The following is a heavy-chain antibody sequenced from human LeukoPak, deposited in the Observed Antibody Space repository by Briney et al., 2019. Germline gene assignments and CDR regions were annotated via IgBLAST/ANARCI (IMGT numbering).Heavy chain of an antibody. Sequence: SETLSLTCTVSGGSISSRSYYWGWIRQPPGKGLEWIGSIYYSANTYYNPSLKTRVTISVDVPKNRFSLKLSSVTAADTAVYYCARRTTVTIPFGYWGQGTLVTVSS. D-gene: IGHD4-11*01. CDR2: IYYSANT. CDR1: GGSISSRSYY. J-gene: IGHJ4*02. CDR3: ARRTTVTIPFGY. V-gene: IGHV4-39*02.